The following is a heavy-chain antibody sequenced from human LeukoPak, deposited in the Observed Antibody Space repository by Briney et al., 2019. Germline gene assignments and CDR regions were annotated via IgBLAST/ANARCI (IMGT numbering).Heavy chain of an antibody. Sequence: PSETLSLTCAVYGGSFSGHYWTWIRQPPGKGLEWIGEINHNGITNYNPSLKSRVTISVDTSKNQFSLELRSVTAADTAVYYCARSVSGGLECDSWAQGSLVTGSS. V-gene: IGHV4-34*01. D-gene: IGHD3-16*01. J-gene: IGHJ4*02. CDR3: ARSVSGGLECDS. CDR2: INHNGIT. CDR1: GGSFSGHY.